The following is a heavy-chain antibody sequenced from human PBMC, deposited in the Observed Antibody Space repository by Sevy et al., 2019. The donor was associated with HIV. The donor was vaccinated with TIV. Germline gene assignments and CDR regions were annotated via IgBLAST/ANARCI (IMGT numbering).Heavy chain of an antibody. V-gene: IGHV3-53*01. CDR2: LYSGGST. CDR3: ARNLGPRGTFDI. J-gene: IGHJ3*02. CDR1: GFTVSNTY. D-gene: IGHD3-16*01. Sequence: GGSLRLSCAASGFTVSNTYMSWVRQAPGKGLEWVSVLYSGGSTYYADSVKGRFTISRGNSKTTLYLQMNSLRAEDTAVYYCARNLGPRGTFDIWDQGTMVTVSS.